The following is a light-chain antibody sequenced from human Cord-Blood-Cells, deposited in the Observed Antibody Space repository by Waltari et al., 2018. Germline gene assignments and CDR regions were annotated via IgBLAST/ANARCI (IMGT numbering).Light chain of an antibody. CDR2: KDS. Sequence: SYELTQPSSVSVSPGQTARINCSGAVLAKKYARWFQQKPGQAPVLVIYKDSERPSGIPERFSGSSSGTTVTLTISGAQVEDEADYYCYSAADNNVVFGGGTKLTVL. J-gene: IGLJ2*01. CDR1: VLAKKY. CDR3: YSAADNNVV. V-gene: IGLV3-27*01.